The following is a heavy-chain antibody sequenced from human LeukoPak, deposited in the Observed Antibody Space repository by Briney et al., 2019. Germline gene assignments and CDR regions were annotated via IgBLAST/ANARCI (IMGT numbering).Heavy chain of an antibody. J-gene: IGHJ4*02. D-gene: IGHD1-20*01. Sequence: GGSLRLSCAASGFTFSDHYMDWVRQAPGKGLEWVGRTRNKANSYTTEYAASVKGRFTISRDDSKNSLYLQMNSLKTEDTAVYYCARVRIIGTSYYFDYWAQGTLVTVSS. CDR2: TRNKANSYTT. CDR3: ARVRIIGTSYYFDY. CDR1: GFTFSDHY. V-gene: IGHV3-72*01.